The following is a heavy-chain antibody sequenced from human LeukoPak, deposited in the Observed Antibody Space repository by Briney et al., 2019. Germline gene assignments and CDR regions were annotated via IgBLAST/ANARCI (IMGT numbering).Heavy chain of an antibody. CDR3: ARDGSYYGSGSYDY. J-gene: IGHJ4*02. V-gene: IGHV3-53*01. CDR2: IYSGGST. Sequence: PGGSLRLSCAASGFTVSSNYMSWVRQAPGKGLEWVSVIYSGGSTYYADSVKGRFTISRDNSKNTLYLQMNSLSAEDTAVYYCARDGSYYGSGSYDYWGQGTLVTVSS. CDR1: GFTVSSNY. D-gene: IGHD3-10*01.